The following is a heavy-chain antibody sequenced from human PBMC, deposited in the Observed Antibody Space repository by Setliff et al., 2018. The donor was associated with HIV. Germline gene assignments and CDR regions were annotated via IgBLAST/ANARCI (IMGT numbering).Heavy chain of an antibody. D-gene: IGHD6-19*01. Sequence: SETLSLTCTVSGGSISSGSYYWSWIRQPAGKGLEWIGRFYTSGSTNYSPSLKSRVTMSVDTSKNQFSLKLSSVTAADTAVYYCARGDWYDSFDYWGQGTLVTVSS. CDR1: GGSISSGSYY. J-gene: IGHJ4*02. CDR3: ARGDWYDSFDY. V-gene: IGHV4-61*02. CDR2: FYTSGST.